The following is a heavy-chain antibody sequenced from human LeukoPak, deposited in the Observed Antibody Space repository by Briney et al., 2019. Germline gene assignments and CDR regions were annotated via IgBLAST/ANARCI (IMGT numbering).Heavy chain of an antibody. CDR1: GFTFSDYG. D-gene: IGHD3-3*01. CDR3: AKPEGNFWSGFDY. V-gene: IGHV3-33*06. J-gene: IGHJ4*02. Sequence: GGSLRLSCTASGFTFSDYGMHWVRQAPGKGQEWVAVIWYDGKNKYYADSVKGRFTISRDNSKNTMYLQLNSLRVEDTAVYYCAKPEGNFWSGFDYWGQGTLVTVSS. CDR2: IWYDGKNK.